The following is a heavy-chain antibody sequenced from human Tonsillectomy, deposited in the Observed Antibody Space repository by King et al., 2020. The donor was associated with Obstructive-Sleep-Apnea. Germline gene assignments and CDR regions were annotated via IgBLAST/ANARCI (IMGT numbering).Heavy chain of an antibody. D-gene: IGHD3-16*01. Sequence: VQLVESGAEVKKPGASVKVSCKASGYTFTNYYMHWVRQAPGQGLEWMGIINPSGGSTSYAQKFQARVTMTRDTSTGTVYMELSSLRSEDTAVYYCARDSDWGETLLDYWGQGTLVTVSS. CDR3: ARDSDWGETLLDY. CDR1: GYTFTNYY. J-gene: IGHJ4*02. CDR2: INPSGGST. V-gene: IGHV1-46*01.